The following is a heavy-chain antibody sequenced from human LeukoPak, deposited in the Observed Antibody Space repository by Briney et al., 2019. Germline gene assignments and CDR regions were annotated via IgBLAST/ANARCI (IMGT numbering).Heavy chain of an antibody. CDR1: GFTVSSNY. J-gene: IGHJ4*02. Sequence: GGSLRLSCAASGFTVSSNYMSWVRQAPGKGLEWVSVIYNDGTTYYADSVKGRFTISRDNSKNTVYLQMNSLRAEDTAAYYCARGLWWFPSFDYWGQGTLVTVSS. CDR2: IYNDGTT. D-gene: IGHD4/OR15-4a*01. CDR3: ARGLWWFPSFDY. V-gene: IGHV3-66*01.